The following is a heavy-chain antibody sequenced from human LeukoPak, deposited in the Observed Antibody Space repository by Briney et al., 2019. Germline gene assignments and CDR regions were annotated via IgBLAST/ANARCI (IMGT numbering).Heavy chain of an antibody. D-gene: IGHD1-26*01. Sequence: GESLKISCKGSGYSFTSYWIAWVRQMPGKGLEWMGIIYPGDSDTRYSPSFQGQVTISADKSISAAYLQWSSLKASDTAMYYCARLRIVGATSSPLDYWGQGTLVTVSS. J-gene: IGHJ4*02. V-gene: IGHV5-51*01. CDR1: GYSFTSYW. CDR2: IYPGDSDT. CDR3: ARLRIVGATSSPLDY.